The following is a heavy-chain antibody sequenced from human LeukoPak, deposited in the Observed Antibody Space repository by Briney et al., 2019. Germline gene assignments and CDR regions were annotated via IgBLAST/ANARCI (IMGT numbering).Heavy chain of an antibody. CDR1: GSTFSSYA. CDR2: ISGSGGST. J-gene: IGHJ4*02. Sequence: GGSLRLSCAASGSTFSSYAMSWVRQAPGKGLEWVSAISGSGGSTYYADSVKGRFTISRGNSKNTLYLQMNSLRAEDTAVYYCAKYGNYDFWSGYFYWGQGTLVTVSS. V-gene: IGHV3-23*01. D-gene: IGHD3-3*01. CDR3: AKYGNYDFWSGYFY.